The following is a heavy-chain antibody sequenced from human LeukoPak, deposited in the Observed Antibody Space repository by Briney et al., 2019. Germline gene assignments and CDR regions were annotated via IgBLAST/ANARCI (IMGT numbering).Heavy chain of an antibody. J-gene: IGHJ4*02. V-gene: IGHV1-69*04. D-gene: IGHD5-18*01. CDR3: ARADGDTAMVRD. CDR2: IIPILGIA. CDR1: GGTFSSYA. Sequence: SVKLCCKASGGTFSSYAVSWGRQAPGQGLEWIGRIIPILGIANYAQKFQGRVTITADKSTSTAYMELSSLRSEDTAVYYCARADGDTAMVRDWGQGTLVTVSS.